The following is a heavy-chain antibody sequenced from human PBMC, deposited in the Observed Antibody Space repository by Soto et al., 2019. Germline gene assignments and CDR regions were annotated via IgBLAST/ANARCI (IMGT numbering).Heavy chain of an antibody. CDR1: GFTFSSYA. Sequence: EVQLLESGGDLVRPGGSLRLSCAASGFTFSSYAMTWVRQAPGKGLEWVSALSGSGGSTYYADSVKGRFTVSRDNSKNTLYLKMNNLRAEDTAVYYCARGGLRLGEFSYYYYYAMDVWGQGTMVTVSS. D-gene: IGHD3-16*01. J-gene: IGHJ6*02. CDR3: ARGGLRLGEFSYYYYYAMDV. CDR2: LSGSGGST. V-gene: IGHV3-23*01.